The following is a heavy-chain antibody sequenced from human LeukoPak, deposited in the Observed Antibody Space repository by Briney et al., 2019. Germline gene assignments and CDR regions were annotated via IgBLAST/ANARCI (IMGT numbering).Heavy chain of an antibody. V-gene: IGHV3-23*01. CDR1: EFTFSSFA. CDR2: VSGSGEKT. CDR3: TKGSRIDFWSGYYYLDS. Sequence: GGSLRLSCEASEFTFSSFAMSWVRQAPGKGLGWVSVVSGSGEKTQYADSVKGRFTISRDNSKRILYLQMNSLRDEDTAVYYCTKGSRIDFWSGYYYLDSWGQGTLVTVSS. J-gene: IGHJ4*02. D-gene: IGHD3-3*01.